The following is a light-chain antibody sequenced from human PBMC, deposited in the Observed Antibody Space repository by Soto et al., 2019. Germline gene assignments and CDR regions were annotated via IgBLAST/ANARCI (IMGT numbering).Light chain of an antibody. CDR3: MQALQAPLT. Sequence: TQSPLSLPVAPGAAASISCRSSQSLLHSNGYNYLDWYLQKPGQSPQLLIYLGSNRTSGVPDRFSGSGSGTDFTLKISRVEAEDVGLYYCMQALQAPLTFGQGTKVDIK. CDR1: QSLLHSNGYNY. J-gene: IGKJ1*01. V-gene: IGKV2-28*01. CDR2: LGS.